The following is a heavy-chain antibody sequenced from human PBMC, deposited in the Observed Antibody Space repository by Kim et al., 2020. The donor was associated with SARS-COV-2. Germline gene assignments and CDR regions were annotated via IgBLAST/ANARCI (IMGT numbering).Heavy chain of an antibody. Sequence: GGSLRLSCAASGFTVSSNYMSWVRQAPGKGLEWVSVIYSGGSTYYADSEKGRFTISRDNSKNTVYLQMNNVRAEDTAVYYCATSGYDHWGQGTLVTVSS. CDR3: ATSGYDH. V-gene: IGHV3-66*01. CDR1: GFTVSSNY. CDR2: IYSGGST. D-gene: IGHD5-12*01. J-gene: IGHJ5*02.